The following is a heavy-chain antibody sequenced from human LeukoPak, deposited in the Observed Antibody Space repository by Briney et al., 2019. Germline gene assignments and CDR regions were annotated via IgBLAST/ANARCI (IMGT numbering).Heavy chain of an antibody. CDR3: ARAMGDDNWFDP. CDR2: IYYSGST. J-gene: IGHJ5*02. D-gene: IGHD3-16*01. CDR1: GGSISSYY. V-gene: IGHV4-59*08. Sequence: SETLSLTCTVSGGSISSYYWSWIRQPPGKGLEWIGYIYYSGSTNYNPSLKSRVTISVDTSKNQFSLKLSSVTAADTAVYYCARAMGDDNWFDPWGQGTLVTVSS.